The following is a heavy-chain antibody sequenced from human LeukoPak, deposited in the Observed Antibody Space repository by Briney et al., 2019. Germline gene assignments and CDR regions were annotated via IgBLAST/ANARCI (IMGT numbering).Heavy chain of an antibody. CDR2: IYSGGST. Sequence: GGSLRLSCAASEFSVGSNYMTWVRQAPGKGLEWVSVIYSGGSTYYADSVKGRFTVSRDNSKNTLYLQMNSLRAEDTAVYYCAREDIVATGGFDYWGQGTLVTVSS. J-gene: IGHJ4*02. CDR3: AREDIVATGGFDY. V-gene: IGHV3-66*01. D-gene: IGHD5-12*01. CDR1: EFSVGSNY.